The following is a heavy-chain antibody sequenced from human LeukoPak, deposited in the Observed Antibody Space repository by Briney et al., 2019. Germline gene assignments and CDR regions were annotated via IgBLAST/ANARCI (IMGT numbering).Heavy chain of an antibody. CDR3: ARGSPDYFDY. V-gene: IGHV1-8*01. CDR2: INPNSDNR. J-gene: IGHJ4*02. Sequence: GASVKVSCKASGYTFTNYDIIWVRQATGQGLEWMGWINPNSDNRGYAQKFQGRITMTRNTSISTAYMELSSLRSEDTAVYYCARGSPDYFDYWGQGTLVTVSS. CDR1: GYTFTNYD.